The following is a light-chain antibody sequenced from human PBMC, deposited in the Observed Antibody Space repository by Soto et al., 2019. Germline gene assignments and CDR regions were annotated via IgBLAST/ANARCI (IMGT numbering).Light chain of an antibody. V-gene: IGKV1-5*03. CDR1: QSISSW. J-gene: IGKJ1*01. Sequence: DIQMTQSPSTLSASVGDRVTITCRASQSISSWLAWYQQKPGKAPKLLIYMAYSIESGVPSRFSGSGSGTEFTLTISSLQPDDFATYYCQQSWTFGQGTKVEIK. CDR2: MAY. CDR3: QQSWT.